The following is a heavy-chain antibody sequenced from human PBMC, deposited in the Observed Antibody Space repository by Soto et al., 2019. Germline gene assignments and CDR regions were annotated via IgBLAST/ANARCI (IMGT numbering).Heavy chain of an antibody. D-gene: IGHD5-18*01. CDR3: ARDRRDGDTS. CDR2: IYRGGDI. CDR1: GFSVSSYY. Sequence: EVQVVESGGGLVQPGGSLRLSCAASGFSVSSYYMRWFRQAPGKGLEWVSVIYRGGDIYYADSVQGRFTTSRDISRNSLDLQMNSLRVEDTAVYYCARDRRDGDTSWGQGAGVTVSS. J-gene: IGHJ4*02. V-gene: IGHV3-66*01.